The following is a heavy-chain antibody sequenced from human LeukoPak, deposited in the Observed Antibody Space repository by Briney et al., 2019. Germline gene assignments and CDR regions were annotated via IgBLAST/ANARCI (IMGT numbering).Heavy chain of an antibody. V-gene: IGHV3-21*01. CDR2: ISSSSSYI. J-gene: IGHJ4*02. CDR1: GFTFSGYS. CDR3: AKGVVVPADPFDY. D-gene: IGHD2-2*01. Sequence: GGSLRLSCAASGFTFSGYSMNWVRQAPGKGLEWVSSISSSSSYIYYADSVKGRFTISRDNAKNSLYLQMNSLRAEDTAVYYCAKGVVVPADPFDYWGQGTLVTVSS.